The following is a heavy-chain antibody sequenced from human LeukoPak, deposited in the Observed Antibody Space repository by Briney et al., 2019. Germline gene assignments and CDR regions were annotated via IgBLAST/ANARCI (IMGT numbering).Heavy chain of an antibody. J-gene: IGHJ4*02. CDR1: GFTFSSYS. CDR2: ISTSSSYI. CDR3: ARDLSGVTGYTYGRGIDY. D-gene: IGHD5-18*01. Sequence: GSLRLSCAASGFTFSSYSMNWVRQAPGKGLEWVSFISTSSSYIYYADSLKGRFTISRDNAKKSLYLQINSLRAEDTAVYYCARDLSGVTGYTYGRGIDYWGRGTLVTVSS. V-gene: IGHV3-21*01.